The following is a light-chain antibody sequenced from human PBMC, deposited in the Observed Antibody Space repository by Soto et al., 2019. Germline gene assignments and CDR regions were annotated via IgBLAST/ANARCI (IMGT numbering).Light chain of an antibody. J-gene: IGLJ2*01. CDR1: SSDVGAYEH. CDR2: DVN. CDR3: CSYARDSILV. V-gene: IGLV2-23*02. Sequence: QSALTQPASVSGSPGQSVTISCTGASSDVGAYEHVSWYQQHPGRAPKLILYDVNNRPSGVSDRFSGSKSGNTAILTLSGLQAEDEADYFCCSYARDSILVFGRGTKLTVL.